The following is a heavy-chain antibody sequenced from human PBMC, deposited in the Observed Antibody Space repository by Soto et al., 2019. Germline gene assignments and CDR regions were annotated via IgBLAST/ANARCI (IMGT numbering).Heavy chain of an antibody. CDR1: GYSFSSYT. CDR2: ISANNGVT. CDR3: ARSVPWFDP. Sequence: QVQLVQSGAEVKKPGASVKVSCKASGYSFSSYTINWVRQAPGQGLEWMGWISANNGVTDFGQKFQVRLTLTTDTSTSTAYMELRRLTSDDTAIYYCARSVPWFDPWGQGTLVTVSS. V-gene: IGHV1-18*01. J-gene: IGHJ5*02.